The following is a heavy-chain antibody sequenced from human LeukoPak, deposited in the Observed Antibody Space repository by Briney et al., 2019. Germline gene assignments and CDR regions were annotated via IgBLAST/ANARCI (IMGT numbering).Heavy chain of an antibody. CDR1: GGTFSSYI. CDR2: IIPIFSTA. D-gene: IGHD2-21*01. CDR3: ARTLDGERGGMDV. Sequence: VASVKVSCKASGGTFSSYIISWVRQAPGQGLEWMGGIIPIFSTANYAQKFQGRVMITADESTSTVYMELNSLRSEDTAVYYCARTLDGERGGMDVWGQGTTVTVSS. J-gene: IGHJ6*02. V-gene: IGHV1-69*01.